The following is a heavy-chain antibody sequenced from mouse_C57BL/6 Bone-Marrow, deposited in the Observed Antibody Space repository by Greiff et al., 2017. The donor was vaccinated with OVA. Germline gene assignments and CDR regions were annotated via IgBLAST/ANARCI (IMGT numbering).Heavy chain of an antibody. D-gene: IGHD1-1*01. V-gene: IGHV1-63*01. CDR1: GYTFTNYW. Sequence: VQLQQSGAELVRPGTSVKMSCKASGYTFTNYWIGWAKQRPGHGLEWIGDIYPGGGYTNYNEKFKGKATLTAAKSSSTAYMQFSSLTSEDSAFYYCARLDYYGSSYAMDYWWQGTSVTVSS. J-gene: IGHJ4*01. CDR3: ARLDYYGSSYAMDY. CDR2: IYPGGGYT.